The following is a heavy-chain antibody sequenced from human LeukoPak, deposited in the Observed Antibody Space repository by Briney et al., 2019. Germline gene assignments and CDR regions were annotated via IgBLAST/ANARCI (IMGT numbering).Heavy chain of an antibody. J-gene: IGHJ6*02. CDR2: INPSGGST. CDR1: GYTFTSYY. D-gene: IGHD5-18*01. V-gene: IGHV1-46*01. CDR3: ARDPTYSYGYYYYYYGMDV. Sequence: ASVKVSCKASGYTFTSYYMHWVRQAPGQGLEWMGIINPSGGSTSYAQKFQGRVTMTRDTSTSTVYMELSSLRAEDTAVYYCARDPTYSYGYYYYYYGMDVWGQGTTVTVSS.